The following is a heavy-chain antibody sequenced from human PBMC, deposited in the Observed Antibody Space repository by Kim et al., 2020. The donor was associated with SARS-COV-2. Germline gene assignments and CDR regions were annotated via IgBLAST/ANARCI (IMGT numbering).Heavy chain of an antibody. CDR2: IYYSGST. V-gene: IGHV4-39*07. Sequence: SETLSLTCTVSGGSISSSSYYWGWIRQPPGKGLEWIGSIYYSGSTYYNPSLKSRVTISVDTSKNQFSLKLSSVTAADTAVYYCARCGMSRLFPPSDYWGQGTLVTVSS. CDR1: GGSISSSSYY. D-gene: IGHD3-22*01. J-gene: IGHJ4*02. CDR3: ARCGMSRLFPPSDY.